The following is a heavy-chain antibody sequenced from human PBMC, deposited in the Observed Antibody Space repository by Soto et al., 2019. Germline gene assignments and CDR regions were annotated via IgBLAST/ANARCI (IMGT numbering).Heavy chain of an antibody. CDR2: IYYSGST. D-gene: IGHD2-15*01. V-gene: IGHV4-31*03. J-gene: IGHJ4*02. Sequence: QVQLQESGPGLVKPSQTLSLTCTVSGGSISSGGYYWSWIRQHPGKGLEWIGYIYYSGSTYYNPSLKSRVTISVDTSKNQFSLKVSSVTAADTAVDYCARGDREGGYFDYWGQGTLVTVSS. CDR1: GGSISSGGYY. CDR3: ARGDREGGYFDY.